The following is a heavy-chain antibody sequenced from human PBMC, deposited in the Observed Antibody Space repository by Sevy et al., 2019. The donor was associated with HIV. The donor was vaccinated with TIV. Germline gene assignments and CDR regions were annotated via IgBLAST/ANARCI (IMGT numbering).Heavy chain of an antibody. D-gene: IGHD3-16*02. V-gene: IGHV1-69*13. J-gene: IGHJ4*02. CDR3: ARGAHRVRLGELSSPLDY. CDR1: GGTFSRYA. CDR2: IIPTFGTA. Sequence: ASVKVSCKASGGTFSRYAMSWVRQAPGQGLEWMGGIIPTFGTANYAQKFQGRVTITADESTSTAYMELSSLRSEDTAVYYCARGAHRVRLGELSSPLDYWGQGALVTVSS.